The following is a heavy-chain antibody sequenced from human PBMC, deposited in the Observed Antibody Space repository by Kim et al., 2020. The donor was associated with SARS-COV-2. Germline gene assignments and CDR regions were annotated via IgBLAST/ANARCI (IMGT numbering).Heavy chain of an antibody. Sequence: GGSLRLSCAASGFTFNSYAMTWVRQAPGKGLEWLSTITGGEGNTYYADSVKGRFTISRDNSKNTLYLQMNTLRAEDTAIYYCAKAKTGSSYSSSDYWGQG. D-gene: IGHD6-6*01. CDR3: AKAKTGSSYSSSDY. CDR1: GFTFNSYA. V-gene: IGHV3-23*01. CDR2: ITGGEGNT. J-gene: IGHJ4*02.